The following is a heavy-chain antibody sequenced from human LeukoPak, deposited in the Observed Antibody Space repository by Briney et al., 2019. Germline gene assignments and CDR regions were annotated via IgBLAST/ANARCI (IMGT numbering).Heavy chain of an antibody. V-gene: IGHV3-30*04. CDR2: ILYGGSNK. CDR3: ARDTARDYGDYSS. J-gene: IGHJ4*02. Sequence: GRSLRLSCAASGFTFSSYAMHWVRQAPGKGLEWVAVILYGGSNKYYADSVKGRFTISRDNSKNTLYLQMNSLRAEDTAVYYCARDTARDYGDYSSWGQGTLVTVSS. CDR1: GFTFSSYA. D-gene: IGHD4-17*01.